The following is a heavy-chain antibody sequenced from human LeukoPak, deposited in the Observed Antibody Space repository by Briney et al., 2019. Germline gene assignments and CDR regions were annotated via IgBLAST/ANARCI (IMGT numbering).Heavy chain of an antibody. CDR3: ARDRGYDFWSGYWALDY. V-gene: IGHV1-18*01. CDR1: GYTFTSYG. J-gene: IGHJ4*02. D-gene: IGHD3-3*01. Sequence: GASVKLSCNASGYTFTSYGISWVRQGPGQGLEWMGWISAYNGNTNYAQKLHGRVTMTTDTSTSTAYMELRSLISDDTAVYYCARDRGYDFWSGYWALDYWGQGTLVTVSS. CDR2: ISAYNGNT.